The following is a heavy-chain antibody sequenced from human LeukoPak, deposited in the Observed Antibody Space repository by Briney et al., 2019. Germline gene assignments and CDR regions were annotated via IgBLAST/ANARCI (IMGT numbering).Heavy chain of an antibody. V-gene: IGHV3-30*02. Sequence: GGSLRLSCAASGFTFNFFGMHWVRQAPGKGLEWVAFIRYDGRNKYYADSVKGRFTISRDNAKNSLYLQMNSLRAEDTAVYYCARTGNTAMVFYYYYYMDVWGKGTTVTVSS. CDR3: ARTGNTAMVFYYYYYMDV. CDR1: GFTFNFFG. D-gene: IGHD5-18*01. J-gene: IGHJ6*03. CDR2: IRYDGRNK.